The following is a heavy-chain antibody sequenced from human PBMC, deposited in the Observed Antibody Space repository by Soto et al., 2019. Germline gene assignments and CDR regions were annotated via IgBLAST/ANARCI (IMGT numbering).Heavy chain of an antibody. CDR1: GFTFDDYA. D-gene: IGHD3-10*02. J-gene: IGHJ4*01. CDR2: ISWNSGSI. CDR3: AKDTDYSCSASYYTPFVN. V-gene: IGHV3-9*01. Sequence: LTLSCAASGFTFDDYAMHWVRQAPGKCLEWVSGISWNSGSIGYADSVKGRFTISSDNAKTSLYLQMNSLRAENTAWYCCAKDTDYSCSASYYTPFVNGGQETLVTVSS.